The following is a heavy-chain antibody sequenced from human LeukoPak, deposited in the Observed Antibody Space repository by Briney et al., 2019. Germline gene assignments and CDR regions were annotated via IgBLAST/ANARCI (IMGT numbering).Heavy chain of an antibody. CDR2: INPNSGGT. CDR3: ARHIVVVPAANFSYYYYYYMDV. D-gene: IGHD2-2*01. J-gene: IGHJ6*03. Sequence: ASVKVSRKASGYTSTGYYMHWVRQAPGQGLEWMGWINPNSGGTNYAQKFQGRVTMTRDTSISTAYMELSRLRSDDTAVYYCARHIVVVPAANFSYYYYYYMDVWGKGTTVTVSS. V-gene: IGHV1-2*02. CDR1: GYTSTGYY.